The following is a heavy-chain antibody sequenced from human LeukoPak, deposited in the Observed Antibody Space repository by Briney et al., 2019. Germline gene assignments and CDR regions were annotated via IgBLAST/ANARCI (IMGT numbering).Heavy chain of an antibody. CDR1: GVSISSSSYY. J-gene: IGHJ6*03. CDR2: IYNSGST. Sequence: SETLSLTCTVSGVSISSSSYYWGWIRQPPGKGLEWIGNIYNSGSTYYNPSLKSRVTISVDTSKNQFSLKLSSVTATDTAVYYCARHGYPYSGYHRNYYYYYVDVWGKGTTVTVSS. CDR3: ARHGYPYSGYHRNYYYYYVDV. V-gene: IGHV4-39*01. D-gene: IGHD5-12*01.